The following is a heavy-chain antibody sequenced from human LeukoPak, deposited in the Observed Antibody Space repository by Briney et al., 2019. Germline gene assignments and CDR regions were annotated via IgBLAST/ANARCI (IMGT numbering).Heavy chain of an antibody. CDR3: ARDLVTVTKGFDI. CDR1: ADSFSSHY. V-gene: IGHV4-59*11. Sequence: PSETLSLTCAVSADSFSSHYWTWIRQPPGKGLEWIGYISYIGSTNYNPSLKSRVTISLDTSKNQFSLKLTSVTAADTAVYYCARDLVTVTKGFDIWGQGTMVSVSS. CDR2: ISYIGST. D-gene: IGHD4-17*01. J-gene: IGHJ3*02.